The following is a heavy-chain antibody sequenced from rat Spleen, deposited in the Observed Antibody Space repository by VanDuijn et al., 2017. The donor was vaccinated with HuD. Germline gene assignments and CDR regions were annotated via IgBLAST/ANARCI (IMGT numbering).Heavy chain of an antibody. CDR3: ARPTTGIPVNY. J-gene: IGHJ2*01. CDR1: GFTFSDYT. V-gene: IGHV5-17*01. Sequence: EVQLVESGGGLVQPGRSLKLSCSASGFTFSDYTMAWVRQAPKKGLEWVAAIVDDGSNTFYRDSVKGRFTISRDNAKSTLYLQVDSPRSEDTAIYYCARPTTGIPVNYWGQGVMVTVSS. D-gene: IGHD1-9*01. CDR2: IVDDGSNT.